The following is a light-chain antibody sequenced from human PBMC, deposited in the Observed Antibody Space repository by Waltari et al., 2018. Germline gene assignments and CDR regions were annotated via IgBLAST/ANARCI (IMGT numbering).Light chain of an antibody. CDR3: QQYYTTPFT. J-gene: IGKJ3*01. Sequence: DIVMTQSPDSLALSVGERATINCKSSQSVLYWSNNKTYLAWYQQNPGQPPKLLIYWAPTRDAGVPDRFSGSGSGSDFTLTISSLQAEDVAVYYCQQYYTTPFTFGPGTKVAIK. V-gene: IGKV4-1*01. CDR2: WAP. CDR1: QSVLYWSNNKTY.